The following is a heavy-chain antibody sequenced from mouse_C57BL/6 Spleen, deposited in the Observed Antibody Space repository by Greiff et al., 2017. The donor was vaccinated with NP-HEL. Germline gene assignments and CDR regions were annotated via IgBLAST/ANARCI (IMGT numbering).Heavy chain of an antibody. CDR2: INPNNGGT. D-gene: IGHD3-2*02. CDR1: GYTFTDYY. V-gene: IGHV1-26*01. CDR3: ARERAAQATFDY. Sequence: EVQLQQSGPELVKPGASVKISCKASGYTFTDYYMNWVKQSHGKSLEWIGDINPNNGGTSYNQKFKGKATLTVDKSSSTAYMELRSLTSGDFAVYYCARERAAQATFDYWGQGATLTVSS. J-gene: IGHJ2*01.